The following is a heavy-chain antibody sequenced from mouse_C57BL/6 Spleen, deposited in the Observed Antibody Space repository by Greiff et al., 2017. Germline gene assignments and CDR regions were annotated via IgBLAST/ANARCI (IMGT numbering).Heavy chain of an antibody. CDR1: GYTFTSYW. D-gene: IGHD5-1*01. V-gene: IGHV1-52*01. CDR2: IDPSDSET. CDR3: ARDVTYLRYFDY. Sequence: QVQLQQPGAELVRPGSSVKLSCKASGYTFTSYWMHWVKQRPIQGLEWIGNIDPSDSETHYNQKFKDKATLTVDKSSSTAYMQLSSLTSEDSAVYYCARDVTYLRYFDYWGQGTTLTVSS. J-gene: IGHJ2*01.